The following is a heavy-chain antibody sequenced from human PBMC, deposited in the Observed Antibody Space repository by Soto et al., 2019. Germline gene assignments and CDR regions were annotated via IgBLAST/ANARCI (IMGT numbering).Heavy chain of an antibody. CDR2: IWNDGTKK. CDR1: GFVYSTYA. J-gene: IGHJ2*01. D-gene: IGHD6-13*01. V-gene: IGHV3-33*01. CDR3: VRGIPSQYSSNWIYWYFDI. Sequence: VQLVESGGGVVQPGRSLRLSCAASGFVYSTYAMHWVRLSPGKGLEWVALIWNDGTKKYYVDSVKGRFTISRDNSQNPLNLQMDSLRAEDTAVYFCVRGIPSQYSSNWIYWYFDIWGLGTQVTVSS.